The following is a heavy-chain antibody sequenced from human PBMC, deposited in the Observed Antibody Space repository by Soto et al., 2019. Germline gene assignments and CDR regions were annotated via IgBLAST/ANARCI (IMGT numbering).Heavy chain of an antibody. CDR3: ARVRPLGSGSYSWFDP. CDR1: GYTFTSYD. V-gene: IGHV1-8*01. CDR2: MNPNSGNT. Sequence: QVQLVQSGAEVKKPGASVKVSCKASGYTFTSYDINWVRQATGQGLEWMGWMNPNSGNTGYAQKFQGRVTMTRNTSISTAYMELSSLRSEDTAVYYCARVRPLGSGSYSWFDPWGQGTLVTVSS. D-gene: IGHD3-10*01. J-gene: IGHJ5*02.